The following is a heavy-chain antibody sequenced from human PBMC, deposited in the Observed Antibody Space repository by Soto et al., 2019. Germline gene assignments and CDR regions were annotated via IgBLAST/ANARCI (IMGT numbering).Heavy chain of an antibody. D-gene: IGHD6-13*01. CDR3: ARVTYSSSWYNWFDP. CDR1: GGSISSYY. J-gene: IGHJ5*02. V-gene: IGHV4-59*01. CDR2: IYYSGST. Sequence: SETLSLTCTVSGGSISSYYWSWIRQPPGKGLEWIGDIYYSGSTNYNPSLKSRITISVDTSKNQFSLKLSSVTAADTSVYYCARVTYSSSWYNWFDPWGQGTLVTVSS.